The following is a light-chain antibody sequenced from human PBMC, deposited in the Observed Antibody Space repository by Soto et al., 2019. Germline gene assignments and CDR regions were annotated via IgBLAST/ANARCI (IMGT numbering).Light chain of an antibody. J-gene: IGLJ3*02. CDR2: EVN. V-gene: IGLV2-23*02. CDR3: CSFAGSSTFWV. Sequence: QSALTQPASVSGSRGQSNTISFSGTTSDVGGYDVVSWYQQHPGKAPNLMIFEVNQRPSGVTDRFSGSKSGNTASLTISGLQAGDEADYYCCSFAGSSTFWVFGGGTKVTVL. CDR1: TSDVGGYDV.